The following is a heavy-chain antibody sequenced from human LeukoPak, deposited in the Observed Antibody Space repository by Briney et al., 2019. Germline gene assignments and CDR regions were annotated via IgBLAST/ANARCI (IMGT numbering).Heavy chain of an antibody. CDR3: ASYSYYYGSGSNPDY. Sequence: SETLSLTCTVSGGSISSSSYYWGWIRQPPGKGLEWIGSIYYSGSTYYNPSLKSRVTISVDTSKNQFSLKLSSVTAADTAVYYCASYSYYYGSGSNPDYWGQGTLVTVSS. CDR2: IYYSGST. J-gene: IGHJ4*02. CDR1: GGSISSSSYY. D-gene: IGHD3-10*01. V-gene: IGHV4-39*01.